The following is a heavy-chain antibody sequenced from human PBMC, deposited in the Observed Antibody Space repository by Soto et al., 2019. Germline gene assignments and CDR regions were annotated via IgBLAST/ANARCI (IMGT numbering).Heavy chain of an antibody. V-gene: IGHV1-18*01. Sequence: ASVKVSCKASGYTFTSYGISWVRQAPGQGLEWMGWISAYNGNTNYAQRLQGRVTMTTDTSTSTAYMELRSLRSDDTAVYYCARTPIVVVVAATPADYWGQGTLVTVSS. CDR3: ARTPIVVVVAATPADY. J-gene: IGHJ4*02. CDR1: GYTFTSYG. CDR2: ISAYNGNT. D-gene: IGHD2-15*01.